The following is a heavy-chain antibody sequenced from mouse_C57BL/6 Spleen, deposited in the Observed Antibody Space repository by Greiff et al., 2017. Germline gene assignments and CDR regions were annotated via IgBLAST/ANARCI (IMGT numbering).Heavy chain of an antibody. CDR2: ISSGSGTI. D-gene: IGHD1-1*01. J-gene: IGHJ4*01. V-gene: IGHV5-17*01. Sequence: EVKVVESGAGLVKPGGSLKLSCAASGFTFSDYGMHWVRQAPEKGLEWVAYISSGSGTIYYADTVKGRFTLSRDNAKNTVFLQMTSLRSEDTAMYYCARGYYGSSYAMDYWGQGTSVTVSS. CDR3: ARGYYGSSYAMDY. CDR1: GFTFSDYG.